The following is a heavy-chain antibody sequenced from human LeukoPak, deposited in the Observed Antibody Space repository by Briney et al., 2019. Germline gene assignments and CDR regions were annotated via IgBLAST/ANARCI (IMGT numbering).Heavy chain of an antibody. CDR1: GGSISSYS. V-gene: IGHV4-59*12. J-gene: IGHJ4*02. CDR3: ARVGSSRPRGVAATEDY. Sequence: PSETLSLTCTVSGGSISSYSWSWIRQPPGKGLEWIGFLYYSGSTNYNPSLKSRVTISVDTSKNQLSLKLSSMTAADTAVYYCARVGSSRPRGVAATEDYWGQGTLVTVSS. CDR2: LYYSGST. D-gene: IGHD2-15*01.